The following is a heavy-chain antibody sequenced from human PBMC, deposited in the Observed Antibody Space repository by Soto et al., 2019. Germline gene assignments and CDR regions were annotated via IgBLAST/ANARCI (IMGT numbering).Heavy chain of an antibody. V-gene: IGHV1-8*01. CDR1: GYTFTSYD. J-gene: IGHJ3*02. D-gene: IGHD3-22*01. CDR2: MNANSGNT. Sequence: QVQLVQSGAEVKKPGASVKVSCKASGYTFTSYDINWVRQATGQGLEWMGWMNANSGNTGYAQKLQGRVTMTRNTSISTAYMGRSGLRSEDTAVYYCARVARFISVYYGDAFDIWGQGTMVTVSS. CDR3: ARVARFISVYYGDAFDI.